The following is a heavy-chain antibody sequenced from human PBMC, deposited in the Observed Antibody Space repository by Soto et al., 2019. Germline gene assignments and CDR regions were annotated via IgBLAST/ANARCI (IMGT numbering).Heavy chain of an antibody. CDR2: IYFTGNT. Sequence: SETLSLTCSASGGSITSSSHLWGWVRQPPGKGLEWIGTIYFTGNTYCTPSLKSRLTMSIDTSKDEFSLRLNSVTAADTAVYYCAGQTFTVAAASYGRSNWFDPWGPGTLVTVSS. CDR1: GGSITSSSHL. V-gene: IGHV4-39*01. D-gene: IGHD2-15*01. CDR3: AGQTFTVAAASYGRSNWFDP. J-gene: IGHJ5*02.